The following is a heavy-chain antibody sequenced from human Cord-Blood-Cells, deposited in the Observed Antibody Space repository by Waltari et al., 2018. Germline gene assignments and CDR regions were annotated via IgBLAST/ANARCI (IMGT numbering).Heavy chain of an antibody. J-gene: IGHJ3*01. CDR2: LYAGAADT. Sequence: EVQLLQCGEEVKKPGQSLKISCKGSAYSFTSYWIGWVGQRPGKGREWMASLYAGAADTRYSQSFQVQVTFSVDRSIGHADLHWCTTQRSANAMYYGVGGGEAAGRADVQSWGQGAIVTVSP. V-gene: IGHV5-51*01. CDR3: VGGGEAAGRADVQS. CDR1: AYSFTSYW. D-gene: IGHD1-1*01.